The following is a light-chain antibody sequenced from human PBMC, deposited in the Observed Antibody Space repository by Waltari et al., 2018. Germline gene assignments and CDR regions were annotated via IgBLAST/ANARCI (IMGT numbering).Light chain of an antibody. CDR2: EGT. CDR1: SSDVGSSVL. Sequence: QSALTPPASVSGSPGQSITISCAGTSSDVGSSVLVSWYRQHPGKAPQVMIYEGTKRPSGVSNRFSGSKSGNTASLTISGLQAEDEADYYCCSYAGSNTVIFGGGTKLTVL. J-gene: IGLJ2*01. CDR3: CSYAGSNTVI. V-gene: IGLV2-23*03.